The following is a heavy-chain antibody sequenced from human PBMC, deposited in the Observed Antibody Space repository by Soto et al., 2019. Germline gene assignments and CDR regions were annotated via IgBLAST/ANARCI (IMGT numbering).Heavy chain of an antibody. D-gene: IGHD1-1*01. J-gene: IGHJ3*02. V-gene: IGHV4-34*01. CDR3: ARVERGTATTVVDAFDI. CDR2: MSHSGGS. Sequence: QVPLQPGGAGLFKPSGTLSLTFGVYGGAGSRGRYYWSWIREPPGKGLGGVGEMSHSGGSHFNPSLKSRVTISVDTSKNQFSLKMSSVTAADTALYYCARVERGTATTVVDAFDIWGPGTMVTVSS. CDR1: GGAGSRGRYY.